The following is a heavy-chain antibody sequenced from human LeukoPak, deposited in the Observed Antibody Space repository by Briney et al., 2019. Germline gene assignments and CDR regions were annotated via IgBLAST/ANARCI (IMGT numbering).Heavy chain of an antibody. Sequence: SETLFLTCTVSGGSISSGGYYWSWIRQHPEKGLEWIGYIYYSGSTYYTPSLKSRVIISVDTSKNQFSLKLSSVTAADTAVYYCARYDSSVVGAFDIWGQGTMVTVSS. CDR2: IYYSGST. CDR3: ARYDSSVVGAFDI. CDR1: GGSISSGGYY. V-gene: IGHV4-31*03. J-gene: IGHJ3*02. D-gene: IGHD3-22*01.